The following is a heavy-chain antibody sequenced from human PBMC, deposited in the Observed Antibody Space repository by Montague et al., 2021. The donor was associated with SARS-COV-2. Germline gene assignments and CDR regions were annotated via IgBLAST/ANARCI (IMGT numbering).Heavy chain of an antibody. CDR3: ARAQNTCFIANCVNYFEV. J-gene: IGHJ4*02. V-gene: IGHV4-59*01. CDR1: GDSISSYY. Sequence: SETLSLTCEVSGDSISSYYWSWIRQSPGKGLEWIGYVHYTGSTKYTPSLKTRVTLSLVTPNNYFSLKLRSVTAADTAIYYRARAQNTCFIANCVNYFEVWGQGALVTVSS. D-gene: IGHD1-1*01. CDR2: VHYTGST.